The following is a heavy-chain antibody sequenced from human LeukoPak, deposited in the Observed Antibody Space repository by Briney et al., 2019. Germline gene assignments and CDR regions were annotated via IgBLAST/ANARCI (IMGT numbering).Heavy chain of an antibody. CDR1: GFTFSDYW. Sequence: PGGPLRLSCTASGFTFSDYWMTWVRQAPGKGPEWVANIKQDGSQRYYVDSVRGRFTISRDNAKNSLFLQMNGLRAEDTVVYYCARRGGSSSRRSPIDYWGQGTLVTVSS. D-gene: IGHD6-6*01. CDR2: IKQDGSQR. V-gene: IGHV3-7*01. CDR3: ARRGGSSSRRSPIDY. J-gene: IGHJ4*02.